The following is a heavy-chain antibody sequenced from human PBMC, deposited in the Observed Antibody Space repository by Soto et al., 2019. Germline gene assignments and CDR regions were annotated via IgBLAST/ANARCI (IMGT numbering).Heavy chain of an antibody. V-gene: IGHV3-21*01. Sequence: EVQLVESGGGLVKPGGSLRLSCAASGFTFSTYSMNWVRQAPGKGLEWVSSISSSSSYIYYADSVKGRFTISRDNAKNSLYRQMNSLRAGDTAVYYCARYDSSGYYWPYDYYGMDVWGQGTTVTVSS. CDR1: GFTFSTYS. CDR3: ARYDSSGYYWPYDYYGMDV. J-gene: IGHJ6*02. CDR2: ISSSSSYI. D-gene: IGHD3-22*01.